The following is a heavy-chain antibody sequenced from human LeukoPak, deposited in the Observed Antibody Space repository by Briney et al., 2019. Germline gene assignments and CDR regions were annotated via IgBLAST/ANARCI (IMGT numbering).Heavy chain of an antibody. CDR2: TYYRSKWYY. Sequence: SQTLSLTCAISGDSVSSNSAAWSWIRQSPSRGLEWLARTYYRSKWYYDYAVSLRSRITINPDPSRNQFFLQVNSVTAEDTAVYYCARGSHESTWVWGQGTPVTASS. D-gene: IGHD2/OR15-2a*01. CDR3: ARGSHESTWV. CDR1: GDSVSSNSAA. J-gene: IGHJ4*02. V-gene: IGHV6-1*01.